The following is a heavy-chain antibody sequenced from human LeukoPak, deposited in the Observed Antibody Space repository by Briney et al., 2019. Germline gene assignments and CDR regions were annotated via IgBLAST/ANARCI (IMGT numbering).Heavy chain of an antibody. CDR1: GFTFSIHD. CDR3: ARAPRYCSGGRCYPNNWFDP. CDR2: IYSGGNT. Sequence: PGGSLRLSCAASGFTFSIHDMTWVRQAPGKGLECISVIYSGGNTDYSDSVKGRFTISRENSKNTLYLQMSSLKASDTAMYYCARAPRYCSGGRCYPNNWFDPGGQGTLVTVPS. D-gene: IGHD2-15*01. V-gene: IGHV3-53*01. J-gene: IGHJ5*02.